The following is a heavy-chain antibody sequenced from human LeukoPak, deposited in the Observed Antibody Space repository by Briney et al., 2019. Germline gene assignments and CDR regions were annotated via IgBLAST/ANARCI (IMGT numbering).Heavy chain of an antibody. CDR2: IYYSGST. CDR3: ARDPGYCSSTSCLPSNWFDP. Sequence: SETLSLACTVSGGSISSYYWSWIRQPPGKGLEWIGYIYYSGSTNYNPSLKSRVTISVDTSKNQFSLKLSSVTAADTAVYYCARDPGYCSSTSCLPSNWFDPWGQGTLVTVSS. CDR1: GGSISSYY. J-gene: IGHJ5*02. V-gene: IGHV4-59*12. D-gene: IGHD2-2*01.